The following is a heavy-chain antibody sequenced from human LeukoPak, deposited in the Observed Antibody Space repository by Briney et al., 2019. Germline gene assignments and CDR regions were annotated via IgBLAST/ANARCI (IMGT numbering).Heavy chain of an antibody. CDR3: AELGITMIGGV. J-gene: IGHJ6*04. CDR1: GFTFSSYE. V-gene: IGHV3-48*03. Sequence: PGGSLRLSCAAAGFTFSSYEMNWVRQAPGKGLEWVSYISSSGSTIYYADSVKGRFTISRDNAKNSLYLQMNSLRAEDTAVYYCAELGITMIGGVWGKGTTVTISS. CDR2: ISSSGSTI. D-gene: IGHD3-10*02.